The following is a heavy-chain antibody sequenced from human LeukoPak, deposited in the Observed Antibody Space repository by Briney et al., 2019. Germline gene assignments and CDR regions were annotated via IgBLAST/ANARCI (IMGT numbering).Heavy chain of an antibody. V-gene: IGHV3-49*04. CDR3: TRDFGDYIYYGLDV. J-gene: IGHJ6*02. D-gene: IGHD4-17*01. CDR1: GFTFGDYA. Sequence: QPGRSLRLSCTTSGFTFGDYAINWVRQAPGKGLEWVGFIGRKSSGGTTEYAASVKDRFTISRDDSNRIAYLQMNSLKTEDTALYYCTRDFGDYIYYGLDVWGQGTTVTVSS. CDR2: IGRKSSGGTT.